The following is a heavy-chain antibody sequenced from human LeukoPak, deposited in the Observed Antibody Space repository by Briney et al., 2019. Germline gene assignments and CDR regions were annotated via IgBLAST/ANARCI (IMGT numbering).Heavy chain of an antibody. CDR2: INPGGSSI. Sequence: PGGSLRLSCAASGFTFSSYWMHWVRPVPGKGLVWVARINPGGSSITYADSVEGRFTISRDNAKNTLYLQMDSLRAEDTGVYYCARSNQADDYWGQGTLVTVSS. D-gene: IGHD1-14*01. V-gene: IGHV3-74*01. J-gene: IGHJ4*02. CDR1: GFTFSSYW. CDR3: ARSNQADDY.